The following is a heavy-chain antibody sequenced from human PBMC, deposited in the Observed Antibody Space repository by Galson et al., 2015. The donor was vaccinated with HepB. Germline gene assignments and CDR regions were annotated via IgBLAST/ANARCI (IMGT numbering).Heavy chain of an antibody. CDR1: GFTFSSYW. V-gene: IGHV3-7*03. CDR3: ARLGILTGYYGMDV. J-gene: IGHJ6*02. D-gene: IGHD3-9*01. CDR2: IKQDGSEK. Sequence: SLRLSCAASGFTFSSYWMSWVRQAPGKGLEWVANIKQDGSEKYYVDSVKGRFTISRDNAKNSLYLQMNSLRAEDTAVYYCARLGILTGYYGMDVWGQGTTVTASS.